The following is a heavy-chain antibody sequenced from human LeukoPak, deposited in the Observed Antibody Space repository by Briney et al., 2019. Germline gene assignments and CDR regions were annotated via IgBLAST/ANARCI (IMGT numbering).Heavy chain of an antibody. CDR3: ARLPDKVDAFDI. D-gene: IGHD1-14*01. CDR1: GGTFSSYA. Sequence: ASVKVSCKASGGTFSSYAISWVRQAPGQGLEWMGWINPNSGGTNYAQKFQGRVTMTRDTSISTAYMELSRLRSDDTAVYYCARLPDKVDAFDIWGQGTMVTVSS. V-gene: IGHV1-2*02. CDR2: INPNSGGT. J-gene: IGHJ3*02.